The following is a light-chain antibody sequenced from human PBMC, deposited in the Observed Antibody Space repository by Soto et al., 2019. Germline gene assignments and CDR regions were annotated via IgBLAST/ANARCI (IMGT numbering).Light chain of an antibody. V-gene: IGKV3-15*01. CDR1: QSVSSN. Sequence: EIVITQSPSTLSVSPGERATLSCRASQSVSSNLAWYQQKPGQAPRLLIYGASTRATGIPARFSGSGSGTEFTLTIGSLQSEDFAVYYCQQYNNWPPWTFGHGTKVDIK. CDR2: GAS. J-gene: IGKJ1*01. CDR3: QQYNNWPPWT.